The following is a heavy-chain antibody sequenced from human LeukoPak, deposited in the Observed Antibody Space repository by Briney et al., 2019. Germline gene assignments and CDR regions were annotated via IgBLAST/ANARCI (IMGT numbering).Heavy chain of an antibody. CDR3: ARDLSYYDSSGYFAY. V-gene: IGHV3-66*01. J-gene: IGHJ4*02. CDR2: IYSGGST. Sequence: GGSLRLSCAASGFTVSSNYMSWVRQAPGKGLEWVSVIYSGGSTYYADSVKGRFTISRDNSKNTLYLQMNSLRAEDTAVYYCARDLSYYDSSGYFAYWGQGTLVTVSS. CDR1: GFTVSSNY. D-gene: IGHD3-22*01.